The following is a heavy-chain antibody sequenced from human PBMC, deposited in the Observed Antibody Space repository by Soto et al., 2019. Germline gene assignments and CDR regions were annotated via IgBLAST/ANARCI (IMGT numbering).Heavy chain of an antibody. J-gene: IGHJ4*02. Sequence: GGSLRLSCAASGSTFSSYGMHWVRQAPGKGLEWVAVISYDGSKKNSVDSVKGRFTISRDNSKNALYLEMNSLRVEDTAVYYCAKDGSYSSSGFDYWGQGTLVTVSS. CDR2: ISYDGSKK. V-gene: IGHV3-30*18. CDR3: AKDGSYSSSGFDY. CDR1: GSTFSSYG. D-gene: IGHD6-13*01.